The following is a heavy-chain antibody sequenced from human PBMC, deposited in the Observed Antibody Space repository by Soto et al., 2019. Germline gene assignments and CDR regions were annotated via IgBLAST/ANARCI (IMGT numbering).Heavy chain of an antibody. Sequence: SETLSLTCTVSGGSISSYYWSWIRQPPGKGLEWIGYIYYTGNTNYNPSLKSRVTISIDTSKNQFSLKLSSVTAADTAVYYCTTYYDILTGYYSFDYWGQGNLVTVSS. CDR1: GGSISSYY. D-gene: IGHD3-9*01. J-gene: IGHJ4*01. V-gene: IGHV4-59*01. CDR3: TTYYDILTGYYSFDY. CDR2: IYYTGNT.